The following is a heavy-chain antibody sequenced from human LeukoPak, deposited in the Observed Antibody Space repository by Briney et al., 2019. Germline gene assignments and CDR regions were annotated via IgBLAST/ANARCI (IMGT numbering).Heavy chain of an antibody. J-gene: IGHJ4*02. CDR3: ARDALNYYDSSGYIDY. D-gene: IGHD3-22*01. Sequence: GGSLRLSCAASGFTFSSYSMNWVRQAPGKGLEWVSYISSSSSTIYYTDSVKGRFTISRDNAKNSLYLQMNSLRAEDTAVYYCARDALNYYDSSGYIDYWGQGTPVTVSS. V-gene: IGHV3-48*01. CDR2: ISSSSSTI. CDR1: GFTFSSYS.